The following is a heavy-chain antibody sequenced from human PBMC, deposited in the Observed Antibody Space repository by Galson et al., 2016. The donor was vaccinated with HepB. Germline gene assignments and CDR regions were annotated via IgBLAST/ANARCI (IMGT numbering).Heavy chain of an antibody. CDR2: IYPGDSDT. CDR1: GNNFIRYW. CDR3: ARRPTANYGMDV. J-gene: IGHJ6*02. V-gene: IGHV5-51*03. Sequence: QSGAEVKNPGESLKISCRGSGNNFIRYWVGWVRQMPGKGLEWMGIIYPGDSDTRYSPSFQGQVTISADKSISTAYLQWSSLKASDTAMYYCARRPTANYGMDVWGQGTTVTVSS.